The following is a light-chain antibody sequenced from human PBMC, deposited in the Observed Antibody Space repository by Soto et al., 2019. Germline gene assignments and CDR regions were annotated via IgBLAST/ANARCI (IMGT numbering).Light chain of an antibody. J-gene: IGKJ4*01. Sequence: EVVLTPSPATLSLSPGERATRSCRASQSIRTSLAWYQQKPGQAPRLVIFDASNRANGVPARFGGSGSGTDFTLTISRLEPEDFAVYYCQQYHGSPTFGGGTKVDIK. CDR1: QSIRTS. CDR2: DAS. V-gene: IGKV3-11*01. CDR3: QQYHGSPT.